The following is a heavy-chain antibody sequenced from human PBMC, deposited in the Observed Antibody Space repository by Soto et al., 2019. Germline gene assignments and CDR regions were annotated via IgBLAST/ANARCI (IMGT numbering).Heavy chain of an antibody. J-gene: IGHJ4*02. CDR1: GYTFTSYG. D-gene: IGHD5-12*01. Sequence: ASVKVSCKXSGYTFTSYGISWVRQAPGQGLEWMGWISAYNGNTNYAQKLQGRVTMTTDTSTSTAYMELRSLRSDDTAVYYCARDRGYSGYDNYFDYWGQGTLVTVSS. V-gene: IGHV1-18*04. CDR2: ISAYNGNT. CDR3: ARDRGYSGYDNYFDY.